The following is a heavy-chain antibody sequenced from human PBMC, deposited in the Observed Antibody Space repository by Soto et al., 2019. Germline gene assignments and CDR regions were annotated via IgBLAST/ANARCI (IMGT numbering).Heavy chain of an antibody. CDR1: GFTFIGYG. V-gene: IGHV3-30*02. CDR3: ARDGVGATTFFGYFDY. J-gene: IGHJ4*02. Sequence: GGSLRLSCAASGFTFIGYGMHWVRQAPGKGLEWVAITRHDGSNTYYADSVRGRFTISRDNSKKTLYLQMDSLRAEDTAVYYCARDGVGATTFFGYFDYWGQGTLVXVSS. D-gene: IGHD1-26*01. CDR2: TRHDGSNT.